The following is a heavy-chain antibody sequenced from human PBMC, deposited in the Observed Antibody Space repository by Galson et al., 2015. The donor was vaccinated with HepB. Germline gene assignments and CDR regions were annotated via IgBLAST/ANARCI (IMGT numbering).Heavy chain of an antibody. D-gene: IGHD6-19*01. Sequence: SVKVSCKASGYTFTVYAMHWIRQAPGQRLEWMGWINAGNGDTMYSQKFQGRVTITRDTCATTAYMELSSLRSDDTAVYHCARGGRVAGDFDYWGQGTLVTVSS. CDR2: INAGNGDT. V-gene: IGHV1-3*01. J-gene: IGHJ4*02. CDR1: GYTFTVYA. CDR3: ARGGRVAGDFDY.